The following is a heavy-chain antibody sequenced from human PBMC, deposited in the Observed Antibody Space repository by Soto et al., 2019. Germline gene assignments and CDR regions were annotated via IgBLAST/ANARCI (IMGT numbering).Heavy chain of an antibody. CDR1: GYTFTGYY. CDR2: INPNSGGT. J-gene: IGHJ4*02. Sequence: ASVKVSCKASGYTFTGYYMHWVRQAPGQGLEWMGWINPNSGGTNYAQKFQGRVTMTRDTSISTAYMELSRLRSDDTAVYYCARPTYYYDSIGYLTHWGEATLVTVSS. V-gene: IGHV1-2*02. D-gene: IGHD3-22*01. CDR3: ARPTYYYDSIGYLTH.